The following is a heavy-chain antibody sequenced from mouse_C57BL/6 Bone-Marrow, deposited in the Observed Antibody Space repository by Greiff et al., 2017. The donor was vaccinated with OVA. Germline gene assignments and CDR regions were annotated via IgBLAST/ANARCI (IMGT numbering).Heavy chain of an antibody. CDR2: ISSGSSTI. Sequence: EVNVVESGGGLVKPGGSLKLSCAASGFTFSDYGMHWVRQAPEKGLEWVAYISSGSSTIYYADTVKGRFTISRDNAKNTLFLQMTSLRSEDTAMYYCARKIPAYSLYAMDYWGQGTSVTVSS. J-gene: IGHJ4*01. CDR3: ARKIPAYSLYAMDY. D-gene: IGHD2-10*01. CDR1: GFTFSDYG. V-gene: IGHV5-17*01.